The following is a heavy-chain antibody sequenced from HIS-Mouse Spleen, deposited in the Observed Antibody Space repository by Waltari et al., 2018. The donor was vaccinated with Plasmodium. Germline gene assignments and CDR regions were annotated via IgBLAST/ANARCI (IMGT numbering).Heavy chain of an antibody. Sequence: QVQLVQSGAEVKKPGASVKVSCKASGYTFTGYYMHWVRQATGQGLEWMGWINPNSGGTNYAQKLQGRVTMTRDTSIRTAYRELSRLRSDDTAVYYCARVLGYKAAAGTFVEYFQHWGQGTLVTVSS. V-gene: IGHV1-2*02. CDR3: ARVLGYKAAAGTFVEYFQH. CDR2: INPNSGGT. CDR1: GYTFTGYY. D-gene: IGHD6-13*01. J-gene: IGHJ1*01.